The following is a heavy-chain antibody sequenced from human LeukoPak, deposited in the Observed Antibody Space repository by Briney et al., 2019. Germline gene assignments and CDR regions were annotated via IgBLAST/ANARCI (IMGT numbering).Heavy chain of an antibody. CDR2: IYYSGST. Sequence: SETLSLTCTVSGGSISTYYWSWIRRPPGKGLEWIGYIYYSGSTNYNPSLKSRVAISVDTSKNQFSLKLSSVTAADTAVYYCARADYGGNSEYFHHWGQATLVTVSS. CDR1: GGSISTYY. V-gene: IGHV4-59*01. D-gene: IGHD4-23*01. J-gene: IGHJ1*01. CDR3: ARADYGGNSEYFHH.